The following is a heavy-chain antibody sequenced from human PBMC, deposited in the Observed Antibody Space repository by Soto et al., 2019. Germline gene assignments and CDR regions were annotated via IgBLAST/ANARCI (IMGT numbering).Heavy chain of an antibody. CDR3: AKDDGSGWYFGP. J-gene: IGHJ4*02. CDR2: ISGSGGST. V-gene: IGHV3-23*01. Sequence: EVQLLESGGGLVQPGGSLRLSCAASGFTFSNYAMSWVRQAPGKGLEWVSAISGSGGSTYYADSVKGRFTISRDNSKNTLSLHMNSLRVEDTAAYYCAKDDGSGWYFGPWGQGTLLTVSS. CDR1: GFTFSNYA. D-gene: IGHD6-19*01.